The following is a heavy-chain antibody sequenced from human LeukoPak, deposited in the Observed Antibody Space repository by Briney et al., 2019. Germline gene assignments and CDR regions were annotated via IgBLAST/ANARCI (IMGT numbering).Heavy chain of an antibody. CDR1: GGSISSYY. D-gene: IGHD4-23*01. J-gene: IGHJ6*03. CDR3: ARELSNYGGNSYYMDV. Sequence: SETLSLTCTVSGGSISSYYWSWIRQPPGKGLEWIGYIYYSGSTNYNPSLKSRVTISVDTSKNQFSLKLSSVTAADTAVYYCARELSNYGGNSYYMDVWGKGTTVTVSS. CDR2: IYYSGST. V-gene: IGHV4-59*01.